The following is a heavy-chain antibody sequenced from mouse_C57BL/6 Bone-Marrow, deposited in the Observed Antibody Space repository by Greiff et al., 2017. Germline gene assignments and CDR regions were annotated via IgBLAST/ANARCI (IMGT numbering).Heavy chain of an antibody. Sequence: VMLVESGPGLVQPSQSLSITCTVSGFSLTSYGVPWVRLSPGKGLEWLGVIWRGGSTDYNAAFMSRLSITKDNSKSQVFFKMNSLQADDTAIYYWAVHSKGDMDYWGQGTSVTVAS. V-gene: IGHV2-5*01. J-gene: IGHJ4*01. CDR2: IWRGGST. CDR1: GFSLTSYG. D-gene: IGHD2-5*01. CDR3: AVHSKGDMDY.